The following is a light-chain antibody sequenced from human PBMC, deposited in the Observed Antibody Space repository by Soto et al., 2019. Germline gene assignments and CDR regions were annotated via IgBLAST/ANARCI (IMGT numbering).Light chain of an antibody. CDR3: QQYDTVPPS. J-gene: IGKJ2*01. V-gene: IGKV1-33*01. Sequence: DVQMTQSPASLSASVGDRVTITCQATQDITNYLNWYQQKPGRAPKLLIYDASNLENGVPSRFSGSGSETDFTFTITGLQPEDVATYYCQQYDTVPPSFGQGTKLEIK. CDR2: DAS. CDR1: QDITNY.